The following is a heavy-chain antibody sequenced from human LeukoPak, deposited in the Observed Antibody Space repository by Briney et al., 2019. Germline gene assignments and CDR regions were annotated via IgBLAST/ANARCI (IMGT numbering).Heavy chain of an antibody. V-gene: IGHV3-30*14. D-gene: IGHD3-22*01. CDR1: GFTFSNAW. CDR3: VKDYYDSSGYYYGMGFDY. CDR2: ISYDGGNK. J-gene: IGHJ4*02. Sequence: PGGSLRLSCEGSGFTFSNAWMSWVRQAPGKGLEWVTVISYDGGNKYYADSVKGRFTISRDNSKNTLYLQMSSLRAEDTAVYYCVKDYYDSSGYYYGMGFDYWGQGTLVTVSS.